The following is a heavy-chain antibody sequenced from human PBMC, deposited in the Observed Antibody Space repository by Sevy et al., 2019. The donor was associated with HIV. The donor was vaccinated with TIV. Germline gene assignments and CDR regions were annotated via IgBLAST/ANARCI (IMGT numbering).Heavy chain of an antibody. CDR1: GFTFNAYD. CDR2: ISYDGGKK. V-gene: IGHV3-30*18. Sequence: GGSLRLSCAVSGFTFNAYDMHWVRQAPGKGLEYMALISYDGGKKYYADSVKGRFTISRDNSENTLYLQMNNLRAEDTAVYYCAKDLYYDILTGDATDAFDMWGQGTMVTVS. CDR3: AKDLYYDILTGDATDAFDM. D-gene: IGHD3-9*01. J-gene: IGHJ3*02.